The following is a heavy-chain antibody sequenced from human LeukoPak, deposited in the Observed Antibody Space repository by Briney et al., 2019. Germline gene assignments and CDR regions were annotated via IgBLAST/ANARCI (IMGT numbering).Heavy chain of an antibody. V-gene: IGHV3-53*01. CDR1: GFTVSSNY. CDR3: ARDAVLRSPYGMDV. J-gene: IGHJ6*02. CDR2: IYSGGST. Sequence: GGSLRLSCAASGFTVSSNYMSWVRQAPGKGLEWVSVIYSGGSTYYADSVKGRLTISRDNSKNTLYLQMNSLRAEDTAVDYCARDAVLRSPYGMDVWGQGTTVTVSS. D-gene: IGHD3-3*01.